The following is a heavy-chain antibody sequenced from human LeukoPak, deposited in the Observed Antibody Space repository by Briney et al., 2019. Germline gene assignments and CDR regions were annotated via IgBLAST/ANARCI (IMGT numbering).Heavy chain of an antibody. J-gene: IGHJ6*02. Sequence: ASVKVSCKASGYTFTSYDINWVRQATGQGLEWMGWMNPNSGNTGCAQKFQGRVTMTRNTSISTAYMELSSLRSEDTAVYYCARGSYYYGSGSPLGGMDVWGQGTTVTVSS. D-gene: IGHD3-10*01. CDR2: MNPNSGNT. CDR3: ARGSYYYGSGSPLGGMDV. CDR1: GYTFTSYD. V-gene: IGHV1-8*01.